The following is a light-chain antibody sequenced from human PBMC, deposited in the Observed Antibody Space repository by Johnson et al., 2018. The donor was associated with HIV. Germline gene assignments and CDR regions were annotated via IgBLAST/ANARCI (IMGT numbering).Light chain of an antibody. CDR1: SSNIGNNY. CDR3: GTWDSSLSAVPYV. Sequence: QPVLTQPPSVSAAPGQKVTISCSGSSSNIGNNYVSWYQQLLGTAPKLLIYENNKRPSGIPDRFSGSKSGTSATLGITGLQTGDEADYYCGTWDSSLSAVPYVFGTGPKFTGL. V-gene: IGLV1-51*02. J-gene: IGLJ1*01. CDR2: ENN.